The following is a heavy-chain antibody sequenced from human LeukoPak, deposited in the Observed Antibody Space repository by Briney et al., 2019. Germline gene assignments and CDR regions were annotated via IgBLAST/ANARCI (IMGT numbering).Heavy chain of an antibody. CDR2: IIPIFGTA. J-gene: IGHJ6*03. D-gene: IGHD2-15*01. V-gene: IGHV1-69*05. CDR3: ARGAPDCSGGSCYRRDYYYYMDV. CDR1: GGTFSSYA. Sequence: SVKVSCKASGGTFSSYAISWVRQAPGQGLEWMGGIIPIFGTANYAQKFQGRVTITTDESTSTAYMELSSLRSEDAAVYYCARGAPDCSGGSCYRRDYYYYMDVWGKGTTVTVSS.